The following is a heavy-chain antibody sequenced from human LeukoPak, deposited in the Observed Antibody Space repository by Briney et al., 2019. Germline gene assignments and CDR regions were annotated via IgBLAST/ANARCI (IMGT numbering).Heavy chain of an antibody. V-gene: IGHV1-18*01. CDR3: ARDGAQNYDFWSGYYPDAFDI. CDR2: ISAYNGNA. CDR1: GYTLTSYG. J-gene: IGHJ3*02. Sequence: VASVKVSCKASGYTLTSYGISWVRQAPGQGLEWMGWISAYNGNANYAQKLQGRVTMTTDTSTSTAYMELRSLRSDDTAVYYCARDGAQNYDFWSGYYPDAFDIWGQGTMVTVSS. D-gene: IGHD3-3*01.